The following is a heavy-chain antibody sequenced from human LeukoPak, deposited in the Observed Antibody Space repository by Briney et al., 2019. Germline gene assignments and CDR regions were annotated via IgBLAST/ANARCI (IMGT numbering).Heavy chain of an antibody. D-gene: IGHD2-21*02. Sequence: PGRSLRLSRAASGFNFDDYAMHWVRQTPEKGLEWVSGITWNSGTIAYADSVKGRFIISRDNAKNSLYLQMNSLRPEDTALYYCVKERDYYFDYWGQGTLITVSS. V-gene: IGHV3-9*01. CDR3: VKERDYYFDY. CDR1: GFNFDDYA. J-gene: IGHJ4*02. CDR2: ITWNSGTI.